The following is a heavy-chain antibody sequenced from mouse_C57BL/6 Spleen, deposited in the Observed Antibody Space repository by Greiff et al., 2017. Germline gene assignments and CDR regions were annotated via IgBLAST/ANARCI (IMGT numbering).Heavy chain of an antibody. V-gene: IGHV1-26*01. Sequence: EVQLQQSGPELVKPGASVKISCKASGYTFTDYYMNWVKQSHGKSLEWIGDINPNNGGTSYNQKFKGKATLTVDKSSSTAYMELRSLTSEDSAVYYCATYDYDDFAYWGQGTLVTVSA. CDR1: GYTFTDYY. CDR3: ATYDYDDFAY. D-gene: IGHD2-4*01. J-gene: IGHJ3*01. CDR2: INPNNGGT.